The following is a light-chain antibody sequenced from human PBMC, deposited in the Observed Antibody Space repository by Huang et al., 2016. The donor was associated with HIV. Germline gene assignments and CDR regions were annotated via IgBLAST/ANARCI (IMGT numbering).Light chain of an antibody. V-gene: IGKV3-20*01. CDR2: GAS. Sequence: EIVLTQSPGTLSLSPGERATLSCRASQSVRSSDLAWYQQKPGQSPRLLIFGASNRATAIPDRFSGSGSATDFTLTISRLEPEDFAVYYCQQYGSSPLTFGGGTKVEIK. CDR1: QSVRSSD. J-gene: IGKJ4*01. CDR3: QQYGSSPLT.